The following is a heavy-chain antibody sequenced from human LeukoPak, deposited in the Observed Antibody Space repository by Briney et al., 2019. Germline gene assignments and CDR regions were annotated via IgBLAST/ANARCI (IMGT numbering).Heavy chain of an antibody. Sequence: GGSLGLSCAASGFTFSSYEMNWVRQAPGKGLEWVSYISSSGSTIYYADSVKGRFTISRDNAKNSLYLQMNSLRAEDTAVYYCASVGLERVAFDIWGQGTMVTVSS. CDR2: ISSSGSTI. D-gene: IGHD1-1*01. CDR3: ASVGLERVAFDI. J-gene: IGHJ3*02. V-gene: IGHV3-48*03. CDR1: GFTFSSYE.